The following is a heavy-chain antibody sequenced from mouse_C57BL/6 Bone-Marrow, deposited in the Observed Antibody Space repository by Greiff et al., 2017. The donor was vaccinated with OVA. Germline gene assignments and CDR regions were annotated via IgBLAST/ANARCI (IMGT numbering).Heavy chain of an antibody. J-gene: IGHJ3*01. CDR3: ARWGWSAWFAY. CDR1: GFTFSDYG. V-gene: IGHV5-17*01. CDR2: ISSGSSTI. D-gene: IGHD2-3*01. Sequence: DVKLVESGGGLVKPGGSLKLSCAASGFTFSDYGMHWVRQAPEKGLEWVAYISSGSSTIYYAATVKGRFTISRDNAKNTLFLQMTSLRSEDTAMDYCARWGWSAWFAYWGQGTLVTVSA.